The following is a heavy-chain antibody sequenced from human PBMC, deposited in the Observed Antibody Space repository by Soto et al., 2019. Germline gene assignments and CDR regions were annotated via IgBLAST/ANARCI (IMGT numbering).Heavy chain of an antibody. Sequence: SGTLSLTCTVSGGSISSGGYYWSWIRQHPGKGLEWIGYIYYSGSTYYNPSLKSRVTISVDTSKNQFSLKLSSVTAADTAVYYCARHDANYYYYGMDVWGQGTTVTVSS. CDR3: ARHDANYYYYGMDV. J-gene: IGHJ6*02. CDR2: IYYSGST. CDR1: GGSISSGGYY. V-gene: IGHV4-31*03. D-gene: IGHD2-2*01.